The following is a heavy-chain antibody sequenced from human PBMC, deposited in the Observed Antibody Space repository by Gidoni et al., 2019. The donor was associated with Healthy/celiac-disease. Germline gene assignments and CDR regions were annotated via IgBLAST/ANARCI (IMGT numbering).Heavy chain of an antibody. CDR1: GFTVSSNY. J-gene: IGHJ4*02. Sequence: EVQLVESGGGLIQPGGSLRRSCAASGFTVSSNYMSWVRQAPGKGLEWVSVIYSGGSTYYADSVKGRFPISRDNSKNTLYLQMNSLRAEDTAVYYWARGGGSYGIYYFDYWGQGTLVTVSS. CDR3: ARGGGSYGIYYFDY. V-gene: IGHV3-53*01. CDR2: IYSGGST. D-gene: IGHD1-26*01.